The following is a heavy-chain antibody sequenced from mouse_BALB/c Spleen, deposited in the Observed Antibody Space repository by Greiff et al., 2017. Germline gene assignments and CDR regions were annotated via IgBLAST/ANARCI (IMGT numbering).Heavy chain of an antibody. V-gene: IGHV5-4*02. J-gene: IGHJ4*01. CDR2: ISDGGSYT. CDR3: ARSYDYDGDYYAMDY. CDR1: GFTISDNY. Sequence: EVHLVESGGGLVKPGGSLKLSCAASGFTISDNYMYWVRQTPEKRLEWVATISDGGSYTYYPDSVKGRFTISRDNAKNNLYLQMSSLKSEDTAMYYCARSYDYDGDYYAMDYWGQGTSVTVSS. D-gene: IGHD2-4*01.